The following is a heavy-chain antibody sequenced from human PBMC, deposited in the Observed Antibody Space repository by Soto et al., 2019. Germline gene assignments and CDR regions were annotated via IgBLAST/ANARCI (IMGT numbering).Heavy chain of an antibody. V-gene: IGHV4-31*03. J-gene: IGHJ3*02. D-gene: IGHD3-22*01. CDR3: ASTTGPNYDPNAFDI. CDR2: IYYSGST. Sequence: SETLSLTCTVSGGSISSGGYYWSWIRQHPGKGLEWIGYIYYSGSTYYNPSLKSRVTISVDTSKNQFSLKLSSVTAADTAVYYCASTTGPNYDPNAFDIWGQGTMVTVS. CDR1: GGSISSGGYY.